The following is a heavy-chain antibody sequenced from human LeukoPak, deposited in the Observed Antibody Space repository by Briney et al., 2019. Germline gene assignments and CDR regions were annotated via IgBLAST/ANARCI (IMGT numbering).Heavy chain of an antibody. CDR1: GGSISSSSYY. J-gene: IGHJ4*02. D-gene: IGHD6-13*01. CDR2: ISGSGDT. Sequence: PSETLSLTCTVSGGSISSSSYYWGWIRQPPGKGLEWVSAISGSGDTYYADSVKGRFTISRDNSKNTLYLQMNSLRAEDTAVYYCATTGYSSRNYWGQGTLVTVSS. CDR3: ATTGYSSRNY. V-gene: IGHV3-23*01.